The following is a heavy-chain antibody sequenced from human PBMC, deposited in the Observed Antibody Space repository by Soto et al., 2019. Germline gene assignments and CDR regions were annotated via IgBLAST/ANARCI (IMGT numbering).Heavy chain of an antibody. CDR3: ARLGHDYSNSGMDV. CDR2: TDPSDSST. Sequence: PGESLKISCKGSGYTFDSYRITWVRQVPGKGLEWMGKTDPSDSSTNYSPSFQGHVTISLDKSITTAYLQWSSLKASDTTMYYCARLGHDYSNSGMDVWGQGTTVTVSS. CDR1: GYTFDSYR. V-gene: IGHV5-10-1*01. J-gene: IGHJ6*02. D-gene: IGHD4-4*01.